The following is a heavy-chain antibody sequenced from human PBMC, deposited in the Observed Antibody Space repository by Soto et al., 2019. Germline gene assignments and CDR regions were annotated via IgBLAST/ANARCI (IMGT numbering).Heavy chain of an antibody. V-gene: IGHV4-59*01. D-gene: IGHD3-16*01. CDR3: ARDWGGRKFDY. Sequence: LSLTCTVSGGSITSGSWIWIRQSPGKGLEWIGYIYYGGNTDYNPSLESRVTISLDSSKNQFSLKVRSVTAADTAVYYCARDWGGRKFDYWGQGALVTVSS. CDR1: GGSITSGS. J-gene: IGHJ4*02. CDR2: IYYGGNT.